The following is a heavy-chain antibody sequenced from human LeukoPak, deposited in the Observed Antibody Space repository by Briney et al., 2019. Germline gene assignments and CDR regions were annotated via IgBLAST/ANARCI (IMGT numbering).Heavy chain of an antibody. Sequence: PGGSLRLSCAASGFTFSTYGMHWVRQAPGKGLEWVAVISYDGGDKYYADSVKGRFTITSDNTSNTLYLQMNSLRPEDTAVDYCAKGYYCSWSWGQGTLVTVSS. V-gene: IGHV3-30*18. CDR3: AKGYYCSWS. CDR2: ISYDGGDK. J-gene: IGHJ4*02. D-gene: IGHD3-10*01. CDR1: GFTFSTYG.